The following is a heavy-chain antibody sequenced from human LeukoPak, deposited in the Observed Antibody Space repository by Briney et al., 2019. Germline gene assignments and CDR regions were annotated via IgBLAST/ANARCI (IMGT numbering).Heavy chain of an antibody. CDR1: GFTFSSYS. V-gene: IGHV3-21*01. D-gene: IGHD2/OR15-2a*01. CDR2: ISSSSSYI. Sequence: GRSLRLSCAASGFTFSSYSMNRVRQAPGKGLEWVSSISSSSSYIYYADSVKGRFTISRDNAKNSLYLQMNSLRAEDTVVYYCARKWLTTSFDIWGQGTMVTVSS. CDR3: ARKWLTTSFDI. J-gene: IGHJ3*02.